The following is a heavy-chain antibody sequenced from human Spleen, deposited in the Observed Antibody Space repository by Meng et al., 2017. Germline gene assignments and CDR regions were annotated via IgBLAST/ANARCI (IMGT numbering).Heavy chain of an antibody. CDR3: ARGPTTMAHDFDY. V-gene: IGHV4-34*01. D-gene: IGHD4-11*01. J-gene: IGHJ4*02. CDR1: GGSCMDSY. CDR2: INHSGST. Sequence: HWGEGLLMPSETLSPPCVAPGGSCMDSYWSWIRQPPGKGLEWIGEINHSGSTNYNPSLENRATISVDTSQNNLSLKLSSVTAADSAVYYCARGPTTMAHDFDYWGQGTLVTVSS.